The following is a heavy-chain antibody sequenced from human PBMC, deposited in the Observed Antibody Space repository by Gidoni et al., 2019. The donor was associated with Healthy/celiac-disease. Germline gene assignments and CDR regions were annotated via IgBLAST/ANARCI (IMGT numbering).Heavy chain of an antibody. V-gene: IGHV3-73*02. D-gene: IGHD3-10*01. CDR3: TSFYGSGSYYTDY. CDR1: GCTFSGAA. CDR2: IRSKANSYAT. J-gene: IGHJ4*02. Sequence: EVQLVESGGGLVQPGGSLKLSCAASGCTFSGAAMHWVRQASGNGLAWFGRIRSKANSYATAYAVSVKGRFTISRDDSKTTAYLQMNSLKTEDTAVYYCTSFYGSGSYYTDYWGQGTLVTVSS.